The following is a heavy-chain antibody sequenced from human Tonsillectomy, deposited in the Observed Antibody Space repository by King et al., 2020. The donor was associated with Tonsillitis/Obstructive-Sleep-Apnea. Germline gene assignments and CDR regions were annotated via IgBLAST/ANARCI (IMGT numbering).Heavy chain of an antibody. CDR2: IKSKTDGGTT. Sequence: VQLVESGGGLVKPGGSLRLSCAASGFTLSNAWVSWVRQAPGKGLEWVGRIKSKTDGGTTDYAAPVKGIFTIPRDDSKNTLYLQMNSLKTEDTAVYYCTTEADTMVRGVIPLAFDYCGQGTLVTVSS. V-gene: IGHV3-15*01. D-gene: IGHD3-10*01. CDR1: GFTLSNAW. CDR3: TTEADTMVRGVIPLAFDY. J-gene: IGHJ4*02.